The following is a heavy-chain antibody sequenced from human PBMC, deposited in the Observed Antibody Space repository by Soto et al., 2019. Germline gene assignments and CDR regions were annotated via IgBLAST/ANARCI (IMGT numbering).Heavy chain of an antibody. CDR1: GFTFDDYA. CDR2: ISWNSGSI. CDR3: ARAIEMTTLDAFDI. J-gene: IGHJ3*02. V-gene: IGHV3-9*01. D-gene: IGHD4-17*01. Sequence: GGSLRLSCAASGFTFDDYAMHWVRQAPGKGLEWVSGISWNSGSIGYADSVKGRFTISRDNAKNSLYLQMNSLRAEDTALYYCARAIEMTTLDAFDIWGQGTMVTVSS.